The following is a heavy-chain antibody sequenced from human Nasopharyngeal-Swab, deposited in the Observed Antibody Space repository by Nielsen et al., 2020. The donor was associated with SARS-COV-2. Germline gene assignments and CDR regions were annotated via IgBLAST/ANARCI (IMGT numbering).Heavy chain of an antibody. V-gene: IGHV3-48*01. CDR1: GFTFSSYI. CDR2: ISSTGSTI. Sequence: GESLKISCAVSGFTFSSYIVNWVRQAPGKGLEWVSYISSTGSTIYYADSVKGRFAISRDNSKSTLYLQMNRLRVEDTAVYYCAKRGAFLEILTGYPPIDYWGVGTLVIVSS. D-gene: IGHD3-9*01. CDR3: AKRGAFLEILTGYPPIDY. J-gene: IGHJ4*02.